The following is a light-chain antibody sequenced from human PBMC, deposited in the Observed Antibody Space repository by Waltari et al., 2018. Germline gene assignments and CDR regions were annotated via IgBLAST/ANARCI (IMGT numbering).Light chain of an antibody. CDR1: QSLLYDIDNKDY. CDR2: WAS. CDR3: QQYLRAPRT. Sequence: DIVMTQSPDSLAVSLGERATINCKSSQSLLYDIDNKDYLAWYQQKPGQPPNLLIHWASTRDSGVPDRFSGSGSGTDFTLTISSLQADDVAVYYCQQYLRAPRTFAQGTGLEIK. V-gene: IGKV4-1*01. J-gene: IGKJ2*02.